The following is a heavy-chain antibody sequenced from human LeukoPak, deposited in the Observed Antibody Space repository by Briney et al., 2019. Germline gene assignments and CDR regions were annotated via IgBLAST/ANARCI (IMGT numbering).Heavy chain of an antibody. CDR2: INHSGST. CDR3: ARAGGIAVTGTLEY. V-gene: IGHV4-34*01. D-gene: IGHD6-13*01. CDR1: GGSFSGYY. J-gene: IGHJ4*02. Sequence: SETLSLTCAVYGGSFSGYYWSWIRQPPGKGLEWIGEINHSGSTNYNPSLKSRVTISVDTSKNQFSLRLSSVTAADTAVYYCARAGGIAVTGTLEYWGQGTLVTVSS.